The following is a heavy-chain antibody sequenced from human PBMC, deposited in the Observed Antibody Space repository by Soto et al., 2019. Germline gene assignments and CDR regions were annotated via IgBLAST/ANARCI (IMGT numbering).Heavy chain of an antibody. V-gene: IGHV2-5*02. CDR3: AHKGPEDWPLDY. Sequence: QITLKESGPTLVRPTQTLTLTCAFSGFSLSTSGVGVGWIRQPPGKALEWLAVIYWEDSKHYSPSLRSRLTITKDTSKTQVVLTMTTMDPMHTGTYYCAHKGPEDWPLDYWGQGTPVTVSS. CDR2: IYWEDSK. J-gene: IGHJ4*02. CDR1: GFSLSTSGVG. D-gene: IGHD3-9*01.